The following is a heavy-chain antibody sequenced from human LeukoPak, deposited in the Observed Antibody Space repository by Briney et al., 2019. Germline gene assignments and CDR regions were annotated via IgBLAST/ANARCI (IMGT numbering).Heavy chain of an antibody. V-gene: IGHV5-51*01. J-gene: IGHJ4*02. CDR1: GFSFTDYW. D-gene: IGHD3-10*01. Sequence: PGESLKISCKGSGFSFTDYWIGWVCQMPGKGLEWMGMIYPGDSSTRYSPSFQGQVTISVDKAISTAYLQWSSLKASDTAIYYCARFRFYGSGSYYNYWGQGTLVTVSS. CDR3: ARFRFYGSGSYYNY. CDR2: IYPGDSST.